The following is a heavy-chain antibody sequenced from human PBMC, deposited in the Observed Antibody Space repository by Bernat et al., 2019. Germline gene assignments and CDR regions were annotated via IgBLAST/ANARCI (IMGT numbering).Heavy chain of an antibody. J-gene: IGHJ4*02. CDR2: IDPSDSYT. CDR1: GYSFTSYW. Sequence: EVQLVQSGAEVKKPGESLRISCKGSGYSFTSYWISWVRQMPGKGLEWMGRIDPSDSYTNYRPSFQGHVTISADKSISTAYLQWSSLKASDTAMYYCAKDGYSSSWYSDYWGQGTLVTVSS. CDR3: AKDGYSSSWYSDY. V-gene: IGHV5-10-1*03. D-gene: IGHD6-13*01.